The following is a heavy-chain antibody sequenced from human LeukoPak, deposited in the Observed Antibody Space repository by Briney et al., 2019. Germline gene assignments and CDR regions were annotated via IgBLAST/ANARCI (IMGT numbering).Heavy chain of an antibody. V-gene: IGHV1-8*01. Sequence: ASVKVSCKASGYTFTSYDIHWVREATGQGLEWMGWMNPNSGNTGYAQNFQGRGTMTRNTSISTAYMELRSLSSEDTAVYYCARLVVRGTTGDGGDYWGQGTLVTVSS. CDR3: ARLVVRGTTGDGGDY. D-gene: IGHD2-21*01. CDR2: MNPNSGNT. J-gene: IGHJ4*02. CDR1: GYTFTSYD.